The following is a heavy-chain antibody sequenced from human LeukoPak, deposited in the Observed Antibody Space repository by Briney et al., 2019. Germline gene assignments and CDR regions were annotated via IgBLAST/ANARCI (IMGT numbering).Heavy chain of an antibody. CDR1: GFTFSSYW. D-gene: IGHD6-13*01. CDR2: INSDGSNT. V-gene: IGHV3-74*01. CDR3: AREIGGSSSPGDDAFDI. Sequence: GGSLRLSCAASGFTFSSYWMHWVRQVPGKGLVWVSRINSDGSNTRYADSVKGRFSISRDNAKSSLYLQMNSLRAEDTAVYYCAREIGGSSSPGDDAFDIWGQGTMVTVSS. J-gene: IGHJ3*02.